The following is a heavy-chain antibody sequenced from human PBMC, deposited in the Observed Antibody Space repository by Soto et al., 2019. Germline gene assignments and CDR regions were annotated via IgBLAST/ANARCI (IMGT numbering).Heavy chain of an antibody. CDR1: GGSISSGGYY. J-gene: IGHJ5*02. Sequence: PSETLSLTCTVSGGSISSGGYYWSWIRQHPGKGLEWIGYIYYSGSTYYNPSLKSRVTISVDTSKNQFSLKLSSVTAADTAVYYCARDQEGYNWFDPWGQGTLVTVSS. CDR2: IYYSGST. CDR3: ARDQEGYNWFDP. V-gene: IGHV4-31*03.